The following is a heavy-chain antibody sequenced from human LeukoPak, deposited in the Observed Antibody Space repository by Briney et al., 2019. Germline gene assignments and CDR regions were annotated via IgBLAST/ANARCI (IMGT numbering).Heavy chain of an antibody. CDR1: GYTFTGYY. Sequence: ASVKVSCKASGYTFTGYYMHWVRQAPGQGLEWMGWINPNSGGTNYAQKFQGRVTMTRDTSISTAHMELSRLRSDDTAVYYCARNYYNSGGYSCLNWGQGTLVTVSS. CDR2: INPNSGGT. D-gene: IGHD3-22*01. V-gene: IGHV1-2*02. J-gene: IGHJ4*02. CDR3: ARNYYNSGGYSCLN.